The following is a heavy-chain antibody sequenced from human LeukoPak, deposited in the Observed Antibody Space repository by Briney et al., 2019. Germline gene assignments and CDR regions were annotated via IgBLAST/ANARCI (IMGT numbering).Heavy chain of an antibody. V-gene: IGHV3-30*04. CDR3: ARVYYDNPPDY. CDR1: GFTFSSYA. D-gene: IGHD3-22*01. J-gene: IGHJ4*02. CDR2: ISYDGSNE. Sequence: GGSLRLSCAASGFTFSSYAMHWVRQAPGKGLEWVAVISYDGSNEYYADSVKGRFTISRDNSKNTLYLQMNSLRAEDTAVYYCARVYYDNPPDYWGQGTLVTVSS.